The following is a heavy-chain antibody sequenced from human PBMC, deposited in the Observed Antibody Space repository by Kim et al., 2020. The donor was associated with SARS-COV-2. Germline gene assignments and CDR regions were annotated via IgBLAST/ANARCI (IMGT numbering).Heavy chain of an antibody. CDR3: ARQHFTYYYGSGSYWVDY. V-gene: IGHV4-39*01. D-gene: IGHD3-10*01. J-gene: IGHJ4*02. Sequence: SETLSLTCTVSGGSISSSSYYWGWIRQPPGKGLEWIGSIYYSGSTYYNPSLKSRVTISVDTSKNQFSLKLSSVTAADTAVYYCARQHFTYYYGSGSYWVDYWGQGTLVTVSS. CDR2: IYYSGST. CDR1: GGSISSSSYY.